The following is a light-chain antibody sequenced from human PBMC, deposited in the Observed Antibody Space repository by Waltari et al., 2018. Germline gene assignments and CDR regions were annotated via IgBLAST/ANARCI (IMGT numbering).Light chain of an antibody. V-gene: IGKV1-5*03. CDR2: KAS. J-gene: IGKJ1*01. CDR1: QNVDSW. CDR3: QQYIVYTRT. Sequence: DIQMTQSPVTLSAYVGDRVTITCRASQNVDSWLAWYQQKPGAAPRALIYKASVLENGVPSRFSGSGSGTVFTLTINSLQPDDVATYYCQQYIVYTRTFGQGTKVDLK.